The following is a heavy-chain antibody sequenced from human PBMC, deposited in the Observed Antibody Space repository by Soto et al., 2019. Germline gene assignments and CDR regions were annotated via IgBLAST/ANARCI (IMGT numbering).Heavy chain of an antibody. J-gene: IGHJ5*02. D-gene: IGHD1-26*01. CDR1: GFTFSNYN. CDR3: ATLPPRVVASLLPIPT. Sequence: PGGSLRLSCVASGFTFSNYNMNWVRQAPGKGLEWVSSISSGSNYIVYADSMKGRFTISRDNAKNSLYLEMSSLRVEDTAVYYCATLPPRVVASLLPIPTWGQGTLVTVSS. CDR2: ISSGSNYI. V-gene: IGHV3-21*04.